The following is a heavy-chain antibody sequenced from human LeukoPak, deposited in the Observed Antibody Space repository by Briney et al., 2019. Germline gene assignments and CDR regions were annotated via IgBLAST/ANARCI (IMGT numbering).Heavy chain of an antibody. D-gene: IGHD3-9*01. CDR3: ARVYDILTGYGNWFDP. CDR1: GYTFTSYG. V-gene: IGHV1-18*01. J-gene: IGHJ5*02. Sequence: ASVKVPCKASGYTFTSYGFSWVRQAPRQGLEWMGWISAYNGNTNYAQKFQGRVTMTTDTSTRTAHMELRSLRSDDTAAYYCARVYDILTGYGNWFDPWGQGTLVTVSS. CDR2: ISAYNGNT.